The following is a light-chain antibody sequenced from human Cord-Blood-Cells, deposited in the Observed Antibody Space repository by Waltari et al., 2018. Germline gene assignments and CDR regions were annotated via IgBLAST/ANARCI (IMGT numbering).Light chain of an antibody. CDR1: SSNIGAGYD. J-gene: IGLJ3*02. V-gene: IGLV1-40*01. CDR3: QSYDSSLSGWV. CDR2: GNS. Sequence: QSVLTQPPSVSGAPAQRVTISCTGRSSNIGAGYDVHWYQQLPGTAPNLLIYGNSNRPSGVPDRFSGSKSGTSASLAITGLQAEDEADYYCQSYDSSLSGWVFGGGTKLTVL.